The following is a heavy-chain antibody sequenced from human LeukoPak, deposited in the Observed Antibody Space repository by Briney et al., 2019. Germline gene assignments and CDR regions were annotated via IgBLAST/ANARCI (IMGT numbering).Heavy chain of an antibody. Sequence: PGGSLRLSCAASGFTFSSYGMHWVRQAPGKGLEWVAFIRYDGSNKYYADSVKGRFTISRDNSKNTLYLQMNSLRAEDTAVYYCAKEPFYDSSGYPSDHYYYMDVWGKGTTVTVSS. J-gene: IGHJ6*03. V-gene: IGHV3-30*02. D-gene: IGHD3-22*01. CDR2: IRYDGSNK. CDR1: GFTFSSYG. CDR3: AKEPFYDSSGYPSDHYYYMDV.